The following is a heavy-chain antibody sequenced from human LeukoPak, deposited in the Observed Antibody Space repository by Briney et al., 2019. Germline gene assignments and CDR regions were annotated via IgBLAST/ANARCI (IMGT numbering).Heavy chain of an antibody. D-gene: IGHD6-25*01. Sequence: SVKVSCKASGGTFRTSAISWVRQAPGQGLEWMGGIIPIFGIPDSAQKFQGRLTITADESTTTAYMELSSLRSDDTAIYYCGLSGNYYYYYMDVWGKGTTVTISS. V-gene: IGHV1-69*13. J-gene: IGHJ6*03. CDR3: GLSGNYYYYYMDV. CDR1: GGTFRTSA. CDR2: IIPIFGIP.